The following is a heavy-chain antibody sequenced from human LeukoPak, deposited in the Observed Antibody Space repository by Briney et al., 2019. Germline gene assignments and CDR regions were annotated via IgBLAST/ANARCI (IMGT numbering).Heavy chain of an antibody. V-gene: IGHV3-23*01. D-gene: IGHD3-22*01. CDR3: AKRGVVIRVILVGFHKEAYYFDS. CDR1: GFAFSDYS. CDR2: ISDSGGST. J-gene: IGHJ4*02. Sequence: GGSLRLSCAASGFAFSDYSMNWVRQAPGKGLEWVAGISDSGGSTNYADSVKGRFTISRDSPKNTLYLQMTSLRAEDTAVYFCAKRGVVIRVILVGFHKEAYYFDSWGQGALVTVSS.